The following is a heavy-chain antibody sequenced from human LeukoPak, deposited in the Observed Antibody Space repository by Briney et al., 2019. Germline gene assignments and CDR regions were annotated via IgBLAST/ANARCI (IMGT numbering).Heavy chain of an antibody. V-gene: IGHV1-69*01. CDR3: AREIVVVPAASNWFDP. Sequence: SVKVSCKASGGTFSSYAISWVRQAPGQGLEWMGGIIPIFGTANYAQKFQGRVTITADESTSTAYMELSSLRSEDTAVYYCAREIVVVPAASNWFDPWGQGTLVTVSS. D-gene: IGHD2-2*01. J-gene: IGHJ5*02. CDR2: IIPIFGTA. CDR1: GGTFSSYA.